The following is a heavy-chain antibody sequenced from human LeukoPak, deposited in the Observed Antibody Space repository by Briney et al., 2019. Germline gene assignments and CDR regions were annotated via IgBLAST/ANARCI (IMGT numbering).Heavy chain of an antibody. D-gene: IGHD2-2*01. CDR1: GFTFSSYA. J-gene: IGHJ4*02. V-gene: IGHV3-23*01. Sequence: GGSLGLSCAASGFTFSSYAMNWVRQAPGKGLEWVSIISTSGSNTYYADSVKGRFTISRDNSRNTLFLQMNSLRAEDTAVYYCAKRPAAMYFDDWGQGTLVTVSS. CDR3: AKRPAAMYFDD. CDR2: ISTSGSNT.